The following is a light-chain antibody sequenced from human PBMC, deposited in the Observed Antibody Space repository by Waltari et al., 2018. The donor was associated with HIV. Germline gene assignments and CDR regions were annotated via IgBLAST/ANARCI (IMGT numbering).Light chain of an antibody. V-gene: IGKV4-1*01. CDR3: QQYYSTPLT. J-gene: IGKJ4*01. CDR1: QRVLYSSNNKNY. Sequence: DIVMTQSPDSLAVSMGERATINCKSSQRVLYSSNNKNYLAWYQQKPGQPPKLLLYWASTRESAVPDRFSGSGSGTDFTLTISSLQAEDLAVYYCQQYYSTPLTFGGGTKVEIK. CDR2: WAS.